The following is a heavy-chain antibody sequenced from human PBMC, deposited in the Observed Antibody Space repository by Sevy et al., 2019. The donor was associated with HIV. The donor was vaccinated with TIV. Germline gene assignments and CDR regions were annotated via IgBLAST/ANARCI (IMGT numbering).Heavy chain of an antibody. D-gene: IGHD3-3*01. J-gene: IGHJ6*02. CDR1: GFTFSDYY. CDR3: ARACYDFWSGYYPRSPYYYYGMDV. Sequence: GGSLRLSCAASGFTFSDYYMSWIRQAPGKGLEWVSYISSSSSYTNYADSVKGRFTISRDNAKNSLYLQMNSLRAEDTAVYYCARACYDFWSGYYPRSPYYYYGMDVWGQGTTVTVSS. CDR2: ISSSSSYT. V-gene: IGHV3-11*06.